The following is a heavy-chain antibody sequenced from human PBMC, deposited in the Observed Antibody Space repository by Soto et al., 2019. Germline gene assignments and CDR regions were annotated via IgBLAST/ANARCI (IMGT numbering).Heavy chain of an antibody. CDR1: GFTFSSYE. Sequence: EVQLVESGGGMVQTGGSLRLSYAASGFTFSSYEMNLVRQAPGKGLEWVSYISSSGSTIYYADSVKGRFTISRDNAKNSLYLQMNSLRAEDTAVYYCARDMGYYDSSGPDVWGQGTTVTVSS. V-gene: IGHV3-48*03. CDR2: ISSSGSTI. CDR3: ARDMGYYDSSGPDV. D-gene: IGHD3-22*01. J-gene: IGHJ6*02.